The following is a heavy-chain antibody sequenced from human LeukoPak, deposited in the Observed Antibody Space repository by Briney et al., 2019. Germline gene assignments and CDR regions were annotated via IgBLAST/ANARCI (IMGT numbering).Heavy chain of an antibody. CDR2: ISAYNGNT. CDR1: GYTFTSYG. D-gene: IGHD2-15*01. V-gene: IGHV1-18*01. CDR3: ARAVEDIVVVVAIDY. Sequence: ASVKVSCQASGYTFTSYGISWVRQAPGQGLAWMGWISAYNGNTNYAQKLQGRVTMTTDTPTSTAYMELRSLRSDDTAVYYCARAVEDIVVVVAIDYWGQGTLVTVSS. J-gene: IGHJ4*02.